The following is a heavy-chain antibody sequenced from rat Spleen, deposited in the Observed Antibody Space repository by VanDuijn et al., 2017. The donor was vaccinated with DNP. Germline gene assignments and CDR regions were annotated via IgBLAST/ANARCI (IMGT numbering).Heavy chain of an antibody. CDR2: INYSGST. CDR3: ARWGDYFDY. CDR1: GYSITSNY. V-gene: IGHV3-1*01. J-gene: IGHJ2*01. Sequence: EVQLQESGPGLVKPSQSLSLTCSVTGYSITSNYWGWIRKFPGNKMEWIGHINYSGSTHYNPSLKSQIPITRETSNNHFFLQLNSVTTEDTATYYCARWGDYFDYWGQGVMVTVSS.